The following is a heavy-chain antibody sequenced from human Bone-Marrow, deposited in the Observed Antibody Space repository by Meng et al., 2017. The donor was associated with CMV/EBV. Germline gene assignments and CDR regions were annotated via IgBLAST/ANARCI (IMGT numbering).Heavy chain of an antibody. CDR1: GFTFDDYA. J-gene: IGHJ6*02. CDR3: AKDWGRAAGATDYYGMDV. CDR2: ISWNSGSI. D-gene: IGHD1-26*01. Sequence: SLKISCAASGFTFDDYAMHWVRQAPGKDLEWVSGISWNSGSIGYADSVKGRFTISRDNAKNSLYLQMNSLRAEDTALYYCAKDWGRAAGATDYYGMDVWGQGTTVTVSS. V-gene: IGHV3-9*01.